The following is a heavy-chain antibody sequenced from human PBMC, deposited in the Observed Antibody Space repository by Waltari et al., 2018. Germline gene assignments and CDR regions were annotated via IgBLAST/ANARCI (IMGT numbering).Heavy chain of an antibody. D-gene: IGHD3-9*01. CDR1: GGSFSGYY. Sequence: QVQLQQWGAGLLKPSETLSLTCAVYGGSFSGYYWSWIRQPPGKGLEWLGEINHSGSTNYNPSPKSRVTISVDTSKNQFSLKLSSVTAADTAVYYCARGRTRLYYDILTGYYPGGYYFDYWGQGTLVTVSS. CDR2: INHSGST. CDR3: ARGRTRLYYDILTGYYPGGYYFDY. V-gene: IGHV4-34*01. J-gene: IGHJ4*02.